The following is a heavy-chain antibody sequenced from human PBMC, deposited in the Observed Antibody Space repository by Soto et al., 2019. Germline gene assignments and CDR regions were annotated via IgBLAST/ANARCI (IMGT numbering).Heavy chain of an antibody. CDR1: GGTFSSYA. D-gene: IGHD3-3*01. CDR3: ARAVTYYDFWSGSLGVY. Sequence: SVKVSCKASGGTFSSYAISWVRQAPGQGLEWMGGIIPIFGTANYAQKFQGRVTITADKSTSTAYMELSSLRSEDTAVYYCARAVTYYDFWSGSLGVYWGQGTLVTVSS. CDR2: IIPIFGTA. V-gene: IGHV1-69*06. J-gene: IGHJ4*02.